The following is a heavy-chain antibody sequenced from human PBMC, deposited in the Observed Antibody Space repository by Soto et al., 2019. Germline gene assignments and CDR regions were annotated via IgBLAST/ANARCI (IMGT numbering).Heavy chain of an antibody. CDR2: IYWDDDR. Sequence: QITLKESGPTLVKPTQTLTLTCTLSGFSLSTTTVGVGWIRQPPGKALEWLALIYWDDDRRYIPSLKNRLPITKDTSGGQAVLTMTDMDTVDTATYYFAQITPFDFKGYDFDYWGPGILVTVSS. J-gene: IGHJ4*02. CDR1: GFSLSTTTVG. D-gene: IGHD3-16*01. CDR3: AQITPFDFKGYDFDY. V-gene: IGHV2-5*02.